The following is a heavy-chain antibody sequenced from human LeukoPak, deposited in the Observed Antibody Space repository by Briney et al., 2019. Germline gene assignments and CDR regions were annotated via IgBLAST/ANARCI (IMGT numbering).Heavy chain of an antibody. CDR1: GGTFSSYA. V-gene: IGHV1-8*03. D-gene: IGHD5-24*01. CDR3: ARGPEMGAIHY. CDR2: MNPNSGNT. Sequence: ASVKVSCKASGGTFSSYAISWVRQAPGQGLEWMGWMNPNSGNTGYAQKFQGRVTITRNTSISTAYMELSSLRSEDTAVYYCARGPEMGAIHYWGQGTLVTVSS. J-gene: IGHJ4*02.